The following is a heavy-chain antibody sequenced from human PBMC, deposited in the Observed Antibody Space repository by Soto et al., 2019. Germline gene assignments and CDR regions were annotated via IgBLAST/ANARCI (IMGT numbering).Heavy chain of an antibody. CDR3: ARVPQLAHNWFDP. CDR1: GGSISSYY. Sequence: SETLSLTCTVSGGSISSYYWSWIRQPPGKGLEWIGYIYYSGSTNYNPSLKSRVTISVDTSKNQFSLKLSSVTAADTAVYYCARVPQLAHNWFDPWGQGTLVTVSS. J-gene: IGHJ5*02. CDR2: IYYSGST. V-gene: IGHV4-59*08.